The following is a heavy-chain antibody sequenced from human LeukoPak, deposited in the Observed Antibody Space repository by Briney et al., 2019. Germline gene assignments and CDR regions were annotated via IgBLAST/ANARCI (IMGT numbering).Heavy chain of an antibody. CDR2: ISYDGSNK. Sequence: GSLRLSCAASGFTFSSSGMHWVRQAPGKGLEWVAVISYDGSNKYYADSVKGRFTISRDNSKNTLYLQMNSLRAEDTAVYYCAKDRIAVAAHFDYWGQGTLVTVSS. D-gene: IGHD6-19*01. J-gene: IGHJ4*02. V-gene: IGHV3-30*18. CDR1: GFTFSSSG. CDR3: AKDRIAVAAHFDY.